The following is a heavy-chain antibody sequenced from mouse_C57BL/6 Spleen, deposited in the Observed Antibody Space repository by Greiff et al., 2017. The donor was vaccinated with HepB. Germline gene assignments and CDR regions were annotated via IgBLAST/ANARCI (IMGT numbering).Heavy chain of an antibody. D-gene: IGHD5-2*01. Sequence: EVKLQQSGAELVKPAASLKLSCTASGYNIKDIYIHWVKQRPEKGLERIRRTDPANGNTKYDPKFQGKATITADTSSNTAYLQLSSLTSEDTAVYYCRISTINAWGKGTTLTVSS. CDR2: TDPANGNT. CDR1: GYNIKDIY. CDR3: RISTINA. V-gene: IGHV14-3*02. J-gene: IGHJ2*01.